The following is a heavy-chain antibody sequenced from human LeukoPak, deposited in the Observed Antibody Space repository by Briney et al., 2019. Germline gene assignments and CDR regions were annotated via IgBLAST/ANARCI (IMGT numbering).Heavy chain of an antibody. CDR2: IYHSGST. D-gene: IGHD6-13*01. Sequence: SETLSLTCAVSGGSISSGGYSWSWIRQPPGKGLEWIGYIYHSGSTYYNPSLKSRVTISVDRSKNQFSLKLGSVTAADTAVYYCARDGGQQLDYWGQGTLVTVSS. CDR3: ARDGGQQLDY. J-gene: IGHJ4*02. CDR1: GGSISSGGYS. V-gene: IGHV4-30-2*01.